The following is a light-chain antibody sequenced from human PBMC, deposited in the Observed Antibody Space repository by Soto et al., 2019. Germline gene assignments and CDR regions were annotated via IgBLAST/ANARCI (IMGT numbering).Light chain of an antibody. CDR3: QQRRDWPLT. J-gene: IGKJ4*01. Sequence: PGERATLSCRASQSVSSYLAWYQQKPGQAPRLPISDASNRATGIPARFSGSGSGTDFTLTVSSLEPEDFAVYYCQQRRDWPLTFGGGTKVEI. V-gene: IGKV3-11*01. CDR1: QSVSSY. CDR2: DAS.